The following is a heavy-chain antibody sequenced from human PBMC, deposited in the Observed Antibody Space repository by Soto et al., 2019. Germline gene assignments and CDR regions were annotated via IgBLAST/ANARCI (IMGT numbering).Heavy chain of an antibody. J-gene: IGHJ4*02. D-gene: IGHD3-3*01. CDR2: IYWDDDK. CDR1: GFSLSTSGVG. CDR3: AHSSRIRRSGYLPPLFDY. Sequence: QITLKESGPTLVKPTQTLTLTCTFSGFSLSTSGVGVGWIRQPPGKALEWLALIYWDDDKRYSPSLKSRLTIPKDTSTNPVVLTMTNMDPVDTATYYCAHSSRIRRSGYLPPLFDYWGQGTLVTVSS. V-gene: IGHV2-5*02.